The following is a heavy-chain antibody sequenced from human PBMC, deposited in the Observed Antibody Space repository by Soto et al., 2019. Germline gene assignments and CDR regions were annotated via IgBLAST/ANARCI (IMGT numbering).Heavy chain of an antibody. CDR3: ARGRYGDY. CDR2: ISAHNGNT. D-gene: IGHD1-1*01. CDR1: GYTFTSYG. V-gene: IGHV1-18*01. Sequence: QVHLVQSGAEVKKPGASVKVSCKASGYTFTSYGITWVRQASGQGLEWMGWISAHNGNTDYAQKLQGRVIVTRDTSTSTAYMGLRSLISDDTAVYYCARGRYGDYWGQGALVTVSS. J-gene: IGHJ4*02.